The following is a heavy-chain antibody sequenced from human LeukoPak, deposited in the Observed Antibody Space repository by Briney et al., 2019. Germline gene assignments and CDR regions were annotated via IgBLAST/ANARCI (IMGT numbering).Heavy chain of an antibody. V-gene: IGHV4-39*07. D-gene: IGHD3-10*01. J-gene: IGHJ4*02. CDR2: IYYSGST. CDR1: GGSISSYY. Sequence: ASETLSLTCTVSGGSISSYYWSWIRQPPGKGLEWIGSIYYSGSTYYNPSLKSRVTISVDTSKNQFSLKLSSVTAADTAVYYCARDLYYGSGSHWGQGTLVTVSS. CDR3: ARDLYYGSGSH.